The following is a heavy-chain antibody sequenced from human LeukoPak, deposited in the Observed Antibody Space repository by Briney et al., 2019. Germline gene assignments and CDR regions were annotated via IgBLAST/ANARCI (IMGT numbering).Heavy chain of an antibody. Sequence: GGSLRLSCAASGFTFSSYAMHWVRQAPGKGLEWVAVISYDGSNKYYADSVKGRFTISRDNSKNTLYLQMNSLRVEDTAVYYCANGGGGFWGQGTLVTVSS. J-gene: IGHJ4*02. V-gene: IGHV3-30-3*01. CDR3: ANGGGGF. CDR1: GFTFSSYA. CDR2: ISYDGSNK. D-gene: IGHD3-16*01.